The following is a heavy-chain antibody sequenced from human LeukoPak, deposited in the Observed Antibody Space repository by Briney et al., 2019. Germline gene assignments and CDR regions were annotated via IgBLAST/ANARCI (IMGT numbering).Heavy chain of an antibody. CDR3: ARSPKGYGDSDFDY. J-gene: IGHJ4*02. V-gene: IGHV4-59*01. CDR2: IYYSGST. CDR1: GGSISSYY. Sequence: SETLSLTCTVSGGSISSYYWSWIRQPPGEGLEWIGYIYYSGSTNYNPSLKSRVTISVDTSKNQFSLKLSSVTAADTAVYYCARSPKGYGDSDFDYWGQGTLVTVSS. D-gene: IGHD4-17*01.